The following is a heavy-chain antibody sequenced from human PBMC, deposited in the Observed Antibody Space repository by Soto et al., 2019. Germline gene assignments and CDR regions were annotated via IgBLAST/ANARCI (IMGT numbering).Heavy chain of an antibody. CDR3: ARSEATGLDY. J-gene: IGHJ4*02. CDR1: GGSISSGDYY. Sequence: SETLSLTCTVSGGSISSGDYYWNWVRQSPGKGLEWIGEAHHSGRTNYNPSLKSRVTISVDKSKNHFSLKLSSVTAADTAVYYCARSEATGLDYWGQGTLVTVSS. V-gene: IGHV4-4*02. D-gene: IGHD1-26*01. CDR2: AHHSGRT.